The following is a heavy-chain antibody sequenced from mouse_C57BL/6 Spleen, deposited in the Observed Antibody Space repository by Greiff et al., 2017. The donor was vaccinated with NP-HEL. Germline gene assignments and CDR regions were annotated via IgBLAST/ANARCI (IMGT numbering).Heavy chain of an antibody. V-gene: IGHV1-61*01. J-gene: IGHJ2*01. CDR3: AREGGGYDGYFDY. Sequence: VQLQQPGAELVRPGSSVKLSCKASGYTFTSYWMDWVKQRPGQGLEWIGNIYPSDSETHYNQKFKDKATLTVDKSSSTAYMQLSSLTSEDSAVYYCAREGGGYDGYFDYWGQGTTLTVSS. CDR1: GYTFTSYW. D-gene: IGHD2-2*01. CDR2: IYPSDSET.